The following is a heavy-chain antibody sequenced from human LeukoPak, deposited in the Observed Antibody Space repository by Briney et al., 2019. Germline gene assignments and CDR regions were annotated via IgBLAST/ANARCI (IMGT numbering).Heavy chain of an antibody. V-gene: IGHV4-59*08. CDR1: GDSISTSS. D-gene: IGHD3-10*01. CDR2: IYGSANI. Sequence: SETLSLTCTVSGDSISTSSWNWIRQPPGKGLEWIGRIYGSANINYNPSLKSRVTISADTFKNQFSLQLNSVTAADTAVYYCAKREIEATYSTSGNWLDPWGQGTLVTVSS. CDR3: AKREIEATYSTSGNWLDP. J-gene: IGHJ5*02.